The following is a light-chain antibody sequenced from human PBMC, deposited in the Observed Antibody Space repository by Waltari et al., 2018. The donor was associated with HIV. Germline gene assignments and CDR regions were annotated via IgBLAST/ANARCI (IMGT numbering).Light chain of an antibody. J-gene: IGLJ2*01. CDR3: CSYTGTGVV. V-gene: IGLV2-23*02. Sequence: QSALTQPASVSGSPGQSIPISCTGTSSDVGAYNLVSWYQQHPGKAPKLMIFELTKRPSGISDRFSGSRSGNTASLTISGLQAEDEGDYYCCSYTGTGVVFGGGTKLTVL. CDR1: SSDVGAYNL. CDR2: ELT.